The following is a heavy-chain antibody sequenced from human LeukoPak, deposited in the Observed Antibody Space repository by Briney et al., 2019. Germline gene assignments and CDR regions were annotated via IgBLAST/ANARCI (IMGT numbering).Heavy chain of an antibody. CDR1: GFTFSSYG. D-gene: IGHD3-10*01. CDR2: ISYDGSNK. V-gene: IGHV3-30*18. CDR3: AKGRGVQTYYYGMDV. Sequence: GGSLRLSCAASGFTFSSYGMHWVRQAPGKGLEWVAVISYDGSNKYYADSVEGRFTISRDNSKNTLYLQMNSLRAEDTAVYYCAKGRGVQTYYYGMDVWGQGTTVTVSS. J-gene: IGHJ6*02.